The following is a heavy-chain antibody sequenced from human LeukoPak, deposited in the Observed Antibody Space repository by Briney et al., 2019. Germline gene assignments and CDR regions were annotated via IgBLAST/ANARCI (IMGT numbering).Heavy chain of an antibody. J-gene: IGHJ4*02. CDR2: IYYSGST. CDR3: ATVRRDGYNYGYFDY. V-gene: IGHV4-31*03. Sequence: SETLSLTCTVSGGSINSGGYYWSWVRQHPGKGLEWIGYIYYSGSTYYNPSLKSRVTISVDTSKNQFSLKLSSVTAADTAVYYCATVRRDGYNYGYFDYWGQGTLDTVSS. CDR1: GGSINSGGYY. D-gene: IGHD5-24*01.